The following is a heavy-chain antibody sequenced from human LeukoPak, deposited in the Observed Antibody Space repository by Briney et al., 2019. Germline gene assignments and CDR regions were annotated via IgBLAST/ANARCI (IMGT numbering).Heavy chain of an antibody. J-gene: IGHJ6*03. V-gene: IGHV1-8*01. CDR1: GYTFTNYD. CDR2: MNPNSGNT. D-gene: IGHD3-3*01. CDR3: ARGPPYDFWSARGYSYYYMDV. Sequence: ASVKVSCKASGYTFTNYDINWVRQATGQGLEWMGWMNPNSGNTGYLQKFQGRVTMTMNTSISTAYMELSSLRSEDTAVYYCARGPPYDFWSARGYSYYYMDVWGKGTTVTVSS.